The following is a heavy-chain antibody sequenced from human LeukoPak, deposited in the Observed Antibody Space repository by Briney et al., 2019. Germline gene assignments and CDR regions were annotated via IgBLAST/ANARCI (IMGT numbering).Heavy chain of an antibody. Sequence: ASVKVSCKASGYTFTGYYMHWVRQAPGQGLEWMGWINPNSGGTNYAQKFQGRVTMTRDTSISTAYMELSGLRSDDTAVYYCARDRYCTNGVCFGLFDPWGQGTLVTVSS. CDR2: INPNSGGT. V-gene: IGHV1-2*02. CDR3: ARDRYCTNGVCFGLFDP. J-gene: IGHJ5*02. D-gene: IGHD2-8*01. CDR1: GYTFTGYY.